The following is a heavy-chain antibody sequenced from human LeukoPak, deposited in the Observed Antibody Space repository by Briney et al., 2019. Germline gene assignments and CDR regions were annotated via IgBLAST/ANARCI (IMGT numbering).Heavy chain of an antibody. CDR1: GFTFSSYA. CDR2: ISGSGSGT. V-gene: IGHV3-23*01. CDR3: AKGSRGSYYGSYYDY. J-gene: IGHJ4*02. Sequence: GGSLRLSCAASGFTFSSYAMSWVRQAPGKGLEWVSGISGSGSGTYYPDSVKGRFTISRDNSKNTLYLQMNSLRADDTAVYYCAKGSRGSYYGSYYDYWGQGTLVAVSS. D-gene: IGHD1-26*01.